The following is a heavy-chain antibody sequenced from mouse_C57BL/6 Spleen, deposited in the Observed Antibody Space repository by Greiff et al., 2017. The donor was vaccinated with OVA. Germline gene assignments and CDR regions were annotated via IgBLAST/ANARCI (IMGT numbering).Heavy chain of an antibody. CDR3: ATNYDWFAY. D-gene: IGHD2-4*01. CDR2: ISSGSSTI. J-gene: IGHJ3*01. CDR1: GFTFSDYG. Sequence: EVQLQQSGGGLVKPGGSLKLSCAASGFTFSDYGMHWVRQAPEKGLEWVAYISSGSSTIYYADTVKGRFTIARDNAKNTLFLQMTSLRSEDTAMYYCATNYDWFAYWGQGTLVTVSA. V-gene: IGHV5-17*01.